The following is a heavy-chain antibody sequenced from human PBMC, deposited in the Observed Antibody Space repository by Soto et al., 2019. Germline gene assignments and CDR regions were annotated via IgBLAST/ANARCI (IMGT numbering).Heavy chain of an antibody. J-gene: IGHJ4*02. CDR2: ISYDGTNK. CDR3: VGGQFYFDY. D-gene: IGHD3-10*01. Sequence: QVQLVESGGGVVQPGRSVRLSCAASGFPFTSYGMHWVREGPGKGLEWLAVISYDGTNKFYADSVKGRFTISRDNSKNTLYLKMNSLRPEDTALYYCVGGQFYFDYRGQGTLVIASS. V-gene: IGHV3-30*03. CDR1: GFPFTSYG.